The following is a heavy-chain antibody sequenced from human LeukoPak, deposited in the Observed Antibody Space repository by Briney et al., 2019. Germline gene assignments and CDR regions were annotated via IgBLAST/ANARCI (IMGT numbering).Heavy chain of an antibody. V-gene: IGHV1-2*02. D-gene: IGHD3-10*01. CDR3: ARVGEYGSGSYLLY. CDR2: INPNSGGT. Sequence: ASVKVSCKASGYTFTGYYMHWVRQAPGQGLEWMGWINPNSGGTNYAQKFQGRVTMTRDTSISTAYMELSRLRSGDTAVYYCARVGEYGSGSYLLYWGQGTLVTVSS. CDR1: GYTFTGYY. J-gene: IGHJ4*02.